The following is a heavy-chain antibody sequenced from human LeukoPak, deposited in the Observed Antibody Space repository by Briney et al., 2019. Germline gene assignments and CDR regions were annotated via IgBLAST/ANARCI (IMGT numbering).Heavy chain of an antibody. CDR3: AREIQYSFNFYY. Sequence: SGGSLRLSCAASGFTLNNYGMHWVRQAPGKGLEWVAVIWFDGSNKYYTDSVKGRFTISRDNSKNTLYLQMSSLRADDTAAYFCAREIQYSFNFYYWGQGTLVTVSS. D-gene: IGHD4-11*01. CDR1: GFTLNNYG. V-gene: IGHV3-33*01. J-gene: IGHJ4*02. CDR2: IWFDGSNK.